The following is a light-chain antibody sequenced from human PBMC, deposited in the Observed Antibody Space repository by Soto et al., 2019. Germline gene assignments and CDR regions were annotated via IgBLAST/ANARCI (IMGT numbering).Light chain of an antibody. CDR1: SSDVGGYNY. CDR2: DVS. CDR3: SSYTSISLRV. Sequence: QSVLTQPASVSGSPGQSITISCTGTSSDVGGYNYVSWYQQHPGKAPKLMIYDVSNRPSGVSNRFSGSKSGNTASLTISGLQADDEADYYCSSYTSISLRVFGTGTKVTVL. V-gene: IGLV2-14*01. J-gene: IGLJ1*01.